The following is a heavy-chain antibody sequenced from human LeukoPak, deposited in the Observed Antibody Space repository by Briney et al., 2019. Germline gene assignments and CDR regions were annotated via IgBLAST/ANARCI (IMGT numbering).Heavy chain of an antibody. D-gene: IGHD3-9*01. Sequence: GESLKISCQGSGYSFTSYWIGWVRQRPGKGLEWMGIIYPGESDTRYSTSFQGQITISTDRSISTAYLPCSSLKASYTTMHYCARLTFDPPWFDPWGQGTLVTVSS. CDR2: IYPGESDT. J-gene: IGHJ5*02. CDR1: GYSFTSYW. V-gene: IGHV5-51*01. CDR3: ARLTFDPPWFDP.